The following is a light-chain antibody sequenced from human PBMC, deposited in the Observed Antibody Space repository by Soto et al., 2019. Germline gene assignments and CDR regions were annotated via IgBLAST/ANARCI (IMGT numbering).Light chain of an antibody. Sequence: EIVMTQSPATLSVSPGDRATLSCRASQSVSSNLAWYQQKPGQAPRLLIYGASTRATGIPARFSGSGSGTEFTLTISSLQSEDFAVYFWQQYNNWSPFTFGQGTKLEIK. CDR3: QQYNNWSPFT. V-gene: IGKV3-15*01. CDR1: QSVSSN. CDR2: GAS. J-gene: IGKJ2*01.